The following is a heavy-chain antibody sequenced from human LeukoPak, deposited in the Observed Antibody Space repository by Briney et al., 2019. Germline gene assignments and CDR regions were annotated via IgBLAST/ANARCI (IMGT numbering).Heavy chain of an antibody. CDR2: ISAYNGNT. J-gene: IGHJ4*02. Sequence: ASVKVSCKAPGYTFTSYGISWVRQAPGRGLEWMGWISAYNGNTNYAQKLQGRVTMTTDTSTSTAYMELRSLRSDDTAVYYCARVPPGYSYLDYWGQGTLVTVSS. CDR3: ARVPPGYSYLDY. D-gene: IGHD5-18*01. V-gene: IGHV1-18*01. CDR1: GYTFTSYG.